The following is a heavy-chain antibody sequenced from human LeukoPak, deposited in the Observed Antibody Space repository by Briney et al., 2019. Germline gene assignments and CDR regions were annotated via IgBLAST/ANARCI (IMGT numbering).Heavy chain of an antibody. D-gene: IGHD3-22*01. V-gene: IGHV3-30*19. CDR1: GFSFSNYG. J-gene: IGHJ4*02. CDR3: ARDGFGYWNPSYDY. Sequence: GGSLRLSCLASGFSFSNYGMHWVRQAPGKGLEWVAVISYDGSNKYYADSVKGRFTISRDNSKNTLYLQMNSLRAEDTAVYYCARDGFGYWNPSYDYWGQGTLVTVSS. CDR2: ISYDGSNK.